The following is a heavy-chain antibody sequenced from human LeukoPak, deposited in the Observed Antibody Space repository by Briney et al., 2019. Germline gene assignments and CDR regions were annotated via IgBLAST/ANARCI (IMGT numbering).Heavy chain of an antibody. CDR1: GFTFSSYW. D-gene: IGHD3-16*01. CDR3: ARVMSASVWRSYGSYYYYHYMDI. Sequence: PGGSLRLSCAASGFTFSSYWMSWVRQAPGKGLEWVANIKQDGSEKYSVDSVKGRFTISRDNAKNSLYMQMNSLRAEDTAVYYCARVMSASVWRSYGSYYYYHYMDIWGKGTTVTVSS. V-gene: IGHV3-7*01. J-gene: IGHJ6*03. CDR2: IKQDGSEK.